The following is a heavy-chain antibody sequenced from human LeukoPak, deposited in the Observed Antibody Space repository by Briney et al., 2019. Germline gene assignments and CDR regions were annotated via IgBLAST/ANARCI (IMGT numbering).Heavy chain of an antibody. V-gene: IGHV1-46*01. J-gene: IGHJ6*03. CDR2: INPSGGST. CDR1: GYTFTSYY. CDR3: ARDGGLGSGSYSRYYYYYYMDV. Sequence: AASVKVSCKASGYTFTSYYMHWVRQAPGQGLEWMGIINPSGGSTSYAQKFQGRVTITADESTSTAYMELSSLRSEDTAVYYCARDGGLGSGSYSRYYYYYYMDVWGKGTTVTISS. D-gene: IGHD3-10*01.